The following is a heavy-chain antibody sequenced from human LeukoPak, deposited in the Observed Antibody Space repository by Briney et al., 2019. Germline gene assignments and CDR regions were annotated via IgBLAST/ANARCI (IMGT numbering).Heavy chain of an antibody. J-gene: IGHJ4*02. Sequence: GRSLRLSCAASGFTFDDYAMHWVRQAPGKGLEWVSGISWNSGSIGYADSVKGRFTISRDNAKNSLYLQMNSLRAEDTALYYCAKDSLGGFDYRGQGTLVTVSS. CDR2: ISWNSGSI. CDR3: AKDSLGGFDY. V-gene: IGHV3-9*01. CDR1: GFTFDDYA.